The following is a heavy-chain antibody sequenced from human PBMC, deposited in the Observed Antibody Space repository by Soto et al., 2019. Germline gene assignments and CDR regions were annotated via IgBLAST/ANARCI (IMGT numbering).Heavy chain of an antibody. D-gene: IGHD2-8*01. J-gene: IGHJ4*02. CDR2: IWYDGSNK. Sequence: GGSLRLSCAASGFTFSSYGMHWVRQAPGKGLEWVAVIWYDGSNKYYADSVKGRFTISRDNSKNTLYLQMNSLRAEDTAVYYCAREGPGVYGTFDYWGQGTLVTVSS. V-gene: IGHV3-33*01. CDR3: AREGPGVYGTFDY. CDR1: GFTFSSYG.